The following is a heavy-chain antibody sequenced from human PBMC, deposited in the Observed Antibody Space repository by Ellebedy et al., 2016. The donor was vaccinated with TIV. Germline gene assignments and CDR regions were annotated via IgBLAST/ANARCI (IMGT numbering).Heavy chain of an antibody. D-gene: IGHD3-10*01. CDR2: IYYSGST. CDR3: ARGPSITMVRGVIPNWFDP. V-gene: IGHV4-39*01. CDR1: GGSISSKSHY. Sequence: SETLSLTXTVSGGSISSKSHYWGWIRQPPGKGLEWIGSIYYSGSTNYNPSLKSRVTISVDTSKNQFSLKLTSVTAADTAVYYCARGPSITMVRGVIPNWFDPWGQGTLVTVSS. J-gene: IGHJ5*02.